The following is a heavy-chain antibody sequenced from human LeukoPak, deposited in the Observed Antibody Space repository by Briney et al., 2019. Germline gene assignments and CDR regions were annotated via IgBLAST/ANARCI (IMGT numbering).Heavy chain of an antibody. Sequence: GSLRLSCAASGFTFSSYLMGLVRQAPGKGLEWVANIKQDGSEKYYVDSVKGRFTTSRDNAKNTFYLQMNSLRVEDTAVYYCLLIILGGSSQHWGQGTLVTVSS. CDR3: LLIILGGSSQH. CDR2: IKQDGSEK. J-gene: IGHJ1*01. D-gene: IGHD3-3*01. V-gene: IGHV3-7*01. CDR1: GFTFSSYL.